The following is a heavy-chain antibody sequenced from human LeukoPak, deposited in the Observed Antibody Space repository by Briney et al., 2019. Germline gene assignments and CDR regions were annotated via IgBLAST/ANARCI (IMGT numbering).Heavy chain of an antibody. CDR1: GGSFSEYY. J-gene: IGHJ3*02. CDR2: INHSGST. V-gene: IGHV4-34*01. D-gene: IGHD1-14*01. Sequence: SETLSLTCAVYGGSFSEYYWNWIRQPPGKGLEWIGEINHSGSTNYNPSLKSRVTISVDTSKNQFSLKVSSVTAADTAVYYCARGPVSDLAFDIWGQGTMVTVSS. CDR3: ARGPVSDLAFDI.